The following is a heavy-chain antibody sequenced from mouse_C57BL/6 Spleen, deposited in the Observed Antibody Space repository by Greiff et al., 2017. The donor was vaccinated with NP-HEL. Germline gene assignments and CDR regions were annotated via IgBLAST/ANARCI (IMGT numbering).Heavy chain of an antibody. CDR1: GYTFTDYY. CDR3: ARSTGQYDYDGAWFAY. D-gene: IGHD2-4*01. CDR2: INPYNGGT. J-gene: IGHJ3*01. Sequence: EVQLQQSGPVLVKPGASVKMSCKASGYTFTDYYMNWVKQSHGKSLEWIGVINPYNGGTSYNQKFKGKATLTVDKSSSTAYMELNSLTSEDSAVYYCARSTGQYDYDGAWFAYWGQGTLVTVSA. V-gene: IGHV1-19*01.